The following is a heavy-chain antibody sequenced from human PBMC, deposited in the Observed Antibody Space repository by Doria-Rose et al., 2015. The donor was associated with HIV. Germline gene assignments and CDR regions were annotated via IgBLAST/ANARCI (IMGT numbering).Heavy chain of an antibody. CDR2: IFYTGST. CDR1: GGSISHYY. V-gene: IGHV4-59*01. J-gene: IGHJ4*02. Sequence: VQLVESGPGLVKPSKTLSLTCSVSGGSISHYYWSWIRQPPGKGLEYIGDIFYTGSTNYSPSLKSRVSISIDTSKNKLSLRLSSVTAADTAVYYCARVLSGTYDYWGQGTLDTVSS. D-gene: IGHD1-26*01. CDR3: ARVLSGTYDY.